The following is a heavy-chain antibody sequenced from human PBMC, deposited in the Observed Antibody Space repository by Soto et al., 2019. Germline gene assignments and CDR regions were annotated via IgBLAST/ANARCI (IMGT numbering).Heavy chain of an antibody. CDR1: GYTFTSYG. Sequence: QVQLVQSGAEVKKPGASVKVSCKASGYTFTSYGISWVRQAPGQGLEWMGWSSNYNDNTNYAQKLQGRVTLTTDTSTNTVYMELRSLRSDDTDMSYCARDRGGYFDYWGQGSLVTVSS. V-gene: IGHV1-18*04. CDR3: ARDRGGYFDY. J-gene: IGHJ4*02. CDR2: SSNYNDNT. D-gene: IGHD3-16*01.